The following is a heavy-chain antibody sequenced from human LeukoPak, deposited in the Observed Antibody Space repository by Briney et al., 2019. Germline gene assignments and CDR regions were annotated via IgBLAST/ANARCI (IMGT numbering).Heavy chain of an antibody. Sequence: GGSLRLSCAASGFTFSSYWMSWARQAPGKGLEWVANIKQDGSEKYYVDSVKGRFTISRDNAKNSLYLQMNSLRAEDAAVYYCARAAADVYYYYYMDVWGKGTTVTVSS. CDR2: IKQDGSEK. J-gene: IGHJ6*03. CDR3: ARAAADVYYYYYMDV. CDR1: GFTFSSYW. V-gene: IGHV3-7*01. D-gene: IGHD6-13*01.